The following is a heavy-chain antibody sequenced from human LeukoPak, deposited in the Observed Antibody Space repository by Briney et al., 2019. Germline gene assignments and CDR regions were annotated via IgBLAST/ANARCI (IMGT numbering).Heavy chain of an antibody. J-gene: IGHJ4*02. CDR3: AKENDFVY. CDR1: GFAFSNYD. CDR2: ISYDGTNK. D-gene: IGHD3-3*01. Sequence: PGGSLRLSCAASGFAFSNYDMHWVRQAPGKGLEWVAVISYDGTNKYYADYVKGRFTISRDNSKSTLYLQMNSLRAEDTAVYYCAKENDFVYWGQGTLVTVSS. V-gene: IGHV3-30*18.